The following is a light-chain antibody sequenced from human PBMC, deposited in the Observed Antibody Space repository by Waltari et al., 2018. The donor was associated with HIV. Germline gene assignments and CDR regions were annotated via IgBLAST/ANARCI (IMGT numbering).Light chain of an antibody. V-gene: IGKV1-39*01. CDR2: AAS. J-gene: IGKJ1*01. CDR3: QQSYRTPPT. Sequence: DIQMTQSPSSLSASVGDRVTITCRASQSIATNLNWYQQKPGKAPKVLIYAASSLQSGVPSRFSGSASGTDFTLTINDLQAEDFATYFCQQSYRTPPTFGQGTKVEMK. CDR1: QSIATN.